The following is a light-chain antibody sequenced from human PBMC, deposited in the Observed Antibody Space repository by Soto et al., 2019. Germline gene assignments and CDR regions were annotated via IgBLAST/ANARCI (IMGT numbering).Light chain of an antibody. Sequence: EIVLTQSPGTLSLSPGERATLSCRASQSVSNNYLAWYQQKPGQAPRLLIYGASTRATGIPTRFSGSGSGTEFTLTISSLQSEDFAIYYGQQYNNWPPLTFGGGTKVDIK. CDR2: GAS. V-gene: IGKV3-15*01. J-gene: IGKJ4*01. CDR1: QSVSNN. CDR3: QQYNNWPPLT.